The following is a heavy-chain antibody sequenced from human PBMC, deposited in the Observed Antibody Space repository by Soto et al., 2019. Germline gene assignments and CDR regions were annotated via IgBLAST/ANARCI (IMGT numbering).Heavy chain of an antibody. D-gene: IGHD2-2*01. V-gene: IGHV4-59*12. CDR1: GGSISSYY. Sequence: PSETLSLTCTVSGGSISSYYWSWIRQPPGKGLEWIGYIYYSGSTNYNPSLKSRVTISVDTSKNQFSLKLSSVTAADTAVYYCASNLPERTSYYYYMDVWGKGTTVTVSS. J-gene: IGHJ6*03. CDR2: IYYSGST. CDR3: ASNLPERTSYYYYMDV.